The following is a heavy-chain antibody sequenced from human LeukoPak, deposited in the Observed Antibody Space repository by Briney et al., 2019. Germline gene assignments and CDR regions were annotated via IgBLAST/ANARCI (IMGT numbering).Heavy chain of an antibody. CDR2: INTDGSRT. CDR1: GFTFSSYW. V-gene: IGHV3-74*01. CDR3: AKVVDYGNNKHANAFDI. Sequence: VGSLRLSCAASGFTFSSYWMHWVRQAPGKGLGWVSRINTDGSRTSYADSVKSRFTISRDNGKKTLYLQMNSLRAEDTAVYYCAKVVDYGNNKHANAFDIWGQGTMVTVSS. D-gene: IGHD4-11*01. J-gene: IGHJ3*02.